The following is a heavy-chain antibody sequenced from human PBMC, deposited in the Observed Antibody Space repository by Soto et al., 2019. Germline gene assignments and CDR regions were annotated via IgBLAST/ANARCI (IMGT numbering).Heavy chain of an antibody. CDR2: IIPMFGAA. D-gene: IGHD6-13*01. CDR3: ARGSISWFLDY. CDR1: GGTFTSHA. V-gene: IGHV1-69*13. Sequence: ASVKVSCKASGGTFTSHAVSWVRQAPGQGLEWMGGIIPMFGAANYALNFQGRVTITADEPTGTAYMELSSLRSEDTAVYYCARGSISWFLDYWGLGTLVTV. J-gene: IGHJ4*02.